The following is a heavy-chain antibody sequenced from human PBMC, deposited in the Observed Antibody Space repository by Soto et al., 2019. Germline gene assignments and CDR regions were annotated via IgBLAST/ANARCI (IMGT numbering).Heavy chain of an antibody. Sequence: TSETLSLTCNVSGGSISNYYWTWIRQSPEKGLEGIGYMYYNGNINYNPSLKSRVTISIDTSKNQFSLTLKSVTAADTAVYYCASGGNWFDPWGQGVLVTVSS. D-gene: IGHD3-16*01. J-gene: IGHJ5*02. CDR3: ASGGNWFDP. CDR2: MYYNGNI. CDR1: GGSISNYY. V-gene: IGHV4-59*01.